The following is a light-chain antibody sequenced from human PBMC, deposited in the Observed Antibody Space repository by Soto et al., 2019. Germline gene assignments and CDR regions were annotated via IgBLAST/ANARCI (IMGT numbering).Light chain of an antibody. V-gene: IGKV1-39*01. CDR3: QQTYRRPLT. J-gene: IGKJ4*01. CDR2: DSS. Sequence: DIHLTLSPASLSASVGDRITITCRASQSISTYLNWYQQKPGEAPTLLVYDSSTLQSGVPSRFSGSGFGADFTLTITNVQPEDSATYFCQQTYRRPLTFGGGTKVDIK. CDR1: QSISTY.